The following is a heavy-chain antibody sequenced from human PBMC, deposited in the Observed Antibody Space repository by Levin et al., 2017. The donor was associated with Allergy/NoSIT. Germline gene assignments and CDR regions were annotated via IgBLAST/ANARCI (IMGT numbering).Heavy chain of an antibody. Sequence: GESLKISCSASGFIFSSYALHWVRQAPGKGLEYVSAISSNGGSTYYADSVKGRFTISRDNSKNTLYLQMSSLRAEDTAVYYCVKDWALTSREYYDSSGYPHSAFDIWGQGTMVTVSS. CDR1: GFIFSSYA. V-gene: IGHV3-64D*06. J-gene: IGHJ3*02. CDR2: ISSNGGST. CDR3: VKDWALTSREYYDSSGYPHSAFDI. D-gene: IGHD3-22*01.